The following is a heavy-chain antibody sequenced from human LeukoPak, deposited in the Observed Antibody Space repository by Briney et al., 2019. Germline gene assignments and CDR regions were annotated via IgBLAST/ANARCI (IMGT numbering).Heavy chain of an antibody. CDR3: ARGSSGYPRYFDY. D-gene: IGHD3-22*01. CDR1: GYIFTSYA. V-gene: IGHV1-3*01. J-gene: IGHJ4*02. Sequence: SVKVSCKASGYIFTSYAIHWVRQAPGQRLEWMGWINAGNGNTKYSQRFQGRVTITRDTSASTAYMELSSLRSEDTAVYYCARGSSGYPRYFDYWGQGTLVTVSS. CDR2: INAGNGNT.